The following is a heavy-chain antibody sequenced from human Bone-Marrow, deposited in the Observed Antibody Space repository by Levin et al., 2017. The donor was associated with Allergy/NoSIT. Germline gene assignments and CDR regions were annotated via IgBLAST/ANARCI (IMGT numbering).Heavy chain of an antibody. Sequence: ASVKVSCKASGGTFSSYAISWVRQAPGQGLEWMGGIIPIFGTANYAQKFQGRVTITADKSTSTAYMELSSLRSEDTAVYYCARAMNWNDDEGCFDYWGQGTLVTVSS. CDR1: GGTFSSYA. V-gene: IGHV1-69*06. CDR2: IIPIFGTA. J-gene: IGHJ4*02. D-gene: IGHD1-1*01. CDR3: ARAMNWNDDEGCFDY.